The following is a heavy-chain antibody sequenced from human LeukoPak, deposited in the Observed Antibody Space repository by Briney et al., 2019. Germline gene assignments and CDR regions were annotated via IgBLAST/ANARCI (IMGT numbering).Heavy chain of an antibody. Sequence: PSETLSLTCTVSGGSISSYYWSWIRQPPGKGLEWIGYIYYSGSTNYNPSLKSRVTISVDTSKNQFSLKLSSVTAADTAVYYCARESPDYYDNQFDYWRQGTLVTVSS. V-gene: IGHV4-59*01. CDR2: IYYSGST. CDR1: GGSISSYY. J-gene: IGHJ4*02. CDR3: ARESPDYYDNQFDY. D-gene: IGHD3-22*01.